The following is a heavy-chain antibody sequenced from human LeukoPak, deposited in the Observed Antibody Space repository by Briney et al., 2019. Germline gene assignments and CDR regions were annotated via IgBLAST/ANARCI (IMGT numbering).Heavy chain of an antibody. CDR1: GYTFTSYV. V-gene: IGHV1-18*01. J-gene: IGHJ3*02. CDR2: ISAYNGNT. CDR3: AREGGPYSSGWYRGGPYDAFDI. D-gene: IGHD6-19*01. Sequence: ASVKVSCKDSGYTFTSYVISWVRQAPGQGVEWMGWISAYNGNTNYAQKLQGRVTMTTDTSTSTVYMELRSLRSDDTPVNYCAREGGPYSSGWYRGGPYDAFDIWGQGTMVTVSS.